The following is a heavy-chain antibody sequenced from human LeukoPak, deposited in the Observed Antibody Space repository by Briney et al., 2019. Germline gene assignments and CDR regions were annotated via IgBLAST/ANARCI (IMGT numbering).Heavy chain of an antibody. CDR3: ARVRGYGSGTPHNNWFDP. Sequence: ASVKVSCKASGYTFTGYYMHWVRQAPGQGLEWMGWINPNSGGTNYAQKFQGRVTMTRDTSISTAYMELSRLRSDDTAVYYCARVRGYGSGTPHNNWFDPWGQGTLVTVSS. J-gene: IGHJ5*02. CDR2: INPNSGGT. D-gene: IGHD3-10*01. V-gene: IGHV1-2*02. CDR1: GYTFTGYY.